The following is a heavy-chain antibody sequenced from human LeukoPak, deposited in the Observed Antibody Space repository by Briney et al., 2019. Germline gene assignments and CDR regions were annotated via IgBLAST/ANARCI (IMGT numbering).Heavy chain of an antibody. CDR2: ISSNSSYI. J-gene: IGHJ4*01. CDR3: ARDGSSSSIFDY. D-gene: IGHD6-13*01. CDR1: GFTFSSYS. Sequence: GGSLRLSCAASGFTFSSYSMNWVRQAPGKGLEWVSFISSNSSYIYYADSVKGRFTISRDYANNSQYLQMNSLRAEDTAVDCGARDGSSSSIFDYWGQGALVTVSS. V-gene: IGHV3-21*01.